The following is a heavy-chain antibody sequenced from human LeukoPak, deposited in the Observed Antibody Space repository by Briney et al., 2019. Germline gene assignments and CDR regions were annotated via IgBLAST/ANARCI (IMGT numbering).Heavy chain of an antibody. CDR3: AKVWSIAARSKYYYYYYYMDV. D-gene: IGHD6-6*01. CDR2: ISSSSSTI. Sequence: GGSLRLSCAASGFTFSSYSMNWVRQAPGKGLEWVSYISSSSSTIYYADSVKGRFTISRDNAKNSLYLQMNSLRAEDTALYYCAKVWSIAARSKYYYYYYYMDVWGKGTTVTVSS. J-gene: IGHJ6*03. V-gene: IGHV3-48*04. CDR1: GFTFSSYS.